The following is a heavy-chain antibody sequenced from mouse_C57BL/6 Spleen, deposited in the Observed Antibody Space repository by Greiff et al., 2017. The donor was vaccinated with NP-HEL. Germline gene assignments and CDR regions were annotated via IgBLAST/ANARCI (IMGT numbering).Heavy chain of an antibody. CDR3: ASPHLDYAMDY. D-gene: IGHD2-10*02. J-gene: IGHJ4*01. V-gene: IGHV7-3*01. CDR1: GFTFTDYY. Sequence: EVKLVESGGGLVQPGGSLSLSCAASGFTFTDYYMSWVRQPPGKALEWLGFIRNKANGYTTEYSASVKGRFTISRDNSQSILYLQMNALRAEDSATYYCASPHLDYAMDYWGQGTSVTVSS. CDR2: IRNKANGYTT.